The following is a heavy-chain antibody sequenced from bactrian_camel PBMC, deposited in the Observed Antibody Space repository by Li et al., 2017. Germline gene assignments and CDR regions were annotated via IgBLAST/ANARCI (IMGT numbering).Heavy chain of an antibody. J-gene: IGHJ4*01. V-gene: IGHV3S53*01. CDR3: AAADPCLPFLARRPIMAVDYDY. CDR1: RYLSNTSC. CDR2: IARDGTT. Sequence: HVQLVESGGGSVQAGGSLRLSCVSSRYLSNTSCMVWFRQAPGKEREGVAWIARDGTTNYADSVKGRFSISKDNAKNTLYLQMSSLQPEDTAMYYCAAADPCLPFLARRPIMAVDYDYWGQGTQVTVS. D-gene: IGHD3*01.